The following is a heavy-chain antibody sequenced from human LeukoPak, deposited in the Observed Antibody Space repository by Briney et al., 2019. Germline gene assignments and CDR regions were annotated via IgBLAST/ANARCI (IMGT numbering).Heavy chain of an antibody. Sequence: PGGSLRLSCAASGFTFDDYGMSWVRQAPGKGLEWVSGINWNGGSTGYADSVKGRFTISRDNSKNTLYLQMNSLRAEDTAVYYCAKSRCPSCYTVDYWGQGTLVTVSS. D-gene: IGHD2-2*02. CDR3: AKSRCPSCYTVDY. CDR2: INWNGGST. V-gene: IGHV3-20*04. J-gene: IGHJ4*02. CDR1: GFTFDDYG.